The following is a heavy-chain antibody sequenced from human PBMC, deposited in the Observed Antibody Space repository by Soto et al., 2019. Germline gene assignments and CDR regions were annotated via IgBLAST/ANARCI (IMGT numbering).Heavy chain of an antibody. Sequence: GGSLRLSCAASGFTFSSYAMSWVRQAPGKGLEWVSAISGSGGSTYYADSVKGRFTISRDNSKNTLYLQMNSLRAEDTAVYYCAKDYYGSGSYLSFDYWGQGTLVTVSS. CDR3: AKDYYGSGSYLSFDY. CDR2: ISGSGGST. V-gene: IGHV3-23*01. D-gene: IGHD3-10*01. CDR1: GFTFSSYA. J-gene: IGHJ4*02.